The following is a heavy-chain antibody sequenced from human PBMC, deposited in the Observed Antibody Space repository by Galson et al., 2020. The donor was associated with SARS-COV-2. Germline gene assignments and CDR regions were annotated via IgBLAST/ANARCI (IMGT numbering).Heavy chain of an antibody. CDR3: ARGTVTFDY. CDR1: GFIFSNYW. Sequence: GGSLRLSCGASGFIFSNYWMSWVRQAPGKGLEWVANIKQDESEKHYVDSVKGRFTISRDNAKSSVYLQLNSLRVDDTAVYYCARGTVTFDYWGQGALVTVSS. D-gene: IGHD4-17*01. V-gene: IGHV3-7*01. J-gene: IGHJ4*02. CDR2: IKQDESEK.